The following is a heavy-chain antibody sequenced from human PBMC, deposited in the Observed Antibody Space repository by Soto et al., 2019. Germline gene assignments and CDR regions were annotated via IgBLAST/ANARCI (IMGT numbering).Heavy chain of an antibody. CDR1: GYTFATYA. D-gene: IGHD2-21*01. J-gene: IGHJ5*01. Sequence: QVQLVQSGAEVKTPGASVKVSCKASGYTFATYAINWVRQAPGQGLEWMVWMNPNSGNTGYAQKFQGRLTMTRDTALSVAHMELSSLRNEDTAVYYCARSDGYTFNWLDSWGQGTLVTVSA. CDR3: ARSDGYTFNWLDS. CDR2: MNPNSGNT. V-gene: IGHV1-8*01.